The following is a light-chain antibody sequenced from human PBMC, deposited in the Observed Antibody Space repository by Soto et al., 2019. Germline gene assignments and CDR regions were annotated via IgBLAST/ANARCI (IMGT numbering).Light chain of an antibody. CDR3: QQTYSSPT. CDR1: QSIKNY. CDR2: GAS. J-gene: IGKJ1*01. Sequence: DIQMTQSPASLSASVGDRVTIPCRASQSIKNYLNWYQQKPGEAPKLLIYGASNLQSGVPSRFSGSGSGTDFTLTIRSLQPEDFATYYCQQTYSSPTFGQGTKVDIK. V-gene: IGKV1-39*01.